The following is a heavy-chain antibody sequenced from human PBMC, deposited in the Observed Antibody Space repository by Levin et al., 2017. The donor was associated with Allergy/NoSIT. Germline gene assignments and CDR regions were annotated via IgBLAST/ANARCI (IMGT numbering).Heavy chain of an antibody. Sequence: GESLKISCAASGFTFSNYWMHWVRQAPGKGLVWVSHISADGSRTFYADSVKGRFTISRDNAKNTLHLQMNSLRAEDTAVYYCARANNYVYDSWGQGTMVTVSS. J-gene: IGHJ1*01. D-gene: IGHD5-18*01. CDR1: GFTFSNYW. CDR3: ARANNYVYDS. CDR2: ISADGSRT. V-gene: IGHV3-74*01.